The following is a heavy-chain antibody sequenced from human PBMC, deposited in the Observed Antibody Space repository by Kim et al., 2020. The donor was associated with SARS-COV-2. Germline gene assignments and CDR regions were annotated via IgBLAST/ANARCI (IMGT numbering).Heavy chain of an antibody. CDR1: GFTFSSYA. J-gene: IGHJ4*02. V-gene: IGHV3-23*01. D-gene: IGHD3-10*01. CDR2: ISGSGGST. Sequence: GGSLRLSCAASGFTFSSYAMSWVRQAPGKGLEWVSAISGSGGSTYYADSVKGRFTISRDNSKNTLYLQMNSLRAEDTAVYYCAKEGGGDYYGSGSSIDYWGQGTLVTVSS. CDR3: AKEGGGDYYGSGSSIDY.